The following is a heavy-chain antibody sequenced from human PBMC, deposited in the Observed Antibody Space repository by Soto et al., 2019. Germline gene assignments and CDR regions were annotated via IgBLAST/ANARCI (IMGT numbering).Heavy chain of an antibody. CDR1: GGSISSGGYS. J-gene: IGHJ4*02. V-gene: IGHV4-30-2*01. CDR3: ARGGLLPDY. CDR2: FSHSGST. D-gene: IGHD6-19*01. Sequence: QLQLQESGSGLVKPSQTLSLTCAVSGGSISSGGYSWSWIRQTPGKGLEWIGYFSHSGSTYYSPALKSRVTISVDRSKNQFSLKLSSVTAADTAVYYCARGGLLPDYWGQGTLVTVSS.